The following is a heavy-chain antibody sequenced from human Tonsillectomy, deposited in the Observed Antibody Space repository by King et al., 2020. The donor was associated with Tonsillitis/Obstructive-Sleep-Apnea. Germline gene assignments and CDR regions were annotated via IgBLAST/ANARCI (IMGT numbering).Heavy chain of an antibody. CDR2: ISSNGGST. J-gene: IGHJ6*02. D-gene: IGHD3-3*01. CDR1: GFTFSSYA. V-gene: IGHV3-64D*06. CDR3: VKDSGSPYPYYGFWSGYYTYYYGMDV. Sequence: QLVQSGGGLVQPGGSLRLSCSASGFTFSSYAMHWVRQAPGKGLEYVSTISSNGGSTYYADSVKGRFTISRDNSKNTLYLQMSSLRAEDTAVYYCVKDSGSPYPYYGFWSGYYTYYYGMDVWGQGTTVTVSS.